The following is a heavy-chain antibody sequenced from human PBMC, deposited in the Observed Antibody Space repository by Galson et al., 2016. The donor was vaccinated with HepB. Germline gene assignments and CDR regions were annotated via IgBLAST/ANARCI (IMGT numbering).Heavy chain of an antibody. V-gene: IGHV3-30*18. J-gene: IGHJ6*02. CDR3: AKGSGKYLYYYPMDV. D-gene: IGHD1-26*01. CDR2: ISFDGRTQ. Sequence: SLRLSCAASGFSFSIYGMHWVRQAPGQGLQWMAVISFDGRTQYYADSVKGRFSVSRDNSKNTLYLQMNSLRAEDTAVYYCAKGSGKYLYYYPMDVWGQGTTVTVSS. CDR1: GFSFSIYG.